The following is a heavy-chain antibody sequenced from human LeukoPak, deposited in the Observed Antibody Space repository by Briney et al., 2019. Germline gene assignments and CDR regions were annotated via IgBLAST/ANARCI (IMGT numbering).Heavy chain of an antibody. CDR1: GFTFTSYW. CDR3: AREDLGNYPFDY. D-gene: IGHD4-11*01. CDR2: INSDGSTT. Sequence: GGSLRLSCAASGFTFTSYWMHWVRQAPGEGLVWVSRINSDGSTTSYPNPVKGRSPISRDNAKNTLYFQITSLKAEEPAVYNCAREDLGNYPFDYWGQGTLVTVSS. V-gene: IGHV3-74*01. J-gene: IGHJ4*02.